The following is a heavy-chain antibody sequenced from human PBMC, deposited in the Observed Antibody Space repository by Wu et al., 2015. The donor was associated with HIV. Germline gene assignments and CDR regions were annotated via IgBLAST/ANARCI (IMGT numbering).Heavy chain of an antibody. D-gene: IGHD2-21*01. CDR1: GGTLSSYA. J-gene: IGHJ4*02. Sequence: QVQLVQSGSEVKKPQSSVKVSCKASGGTLSSYAINWVRQAPGQGLEWMGGIIPMVATTNYAQKFKGRVSITADESMNTAYMELSSLKSDDTAVYYCARGIGGYWGQGTLVTVSS. CDR2: IIPMVATT. CDR3: ARGIGGY. V-gene: IGHV1-69*12.